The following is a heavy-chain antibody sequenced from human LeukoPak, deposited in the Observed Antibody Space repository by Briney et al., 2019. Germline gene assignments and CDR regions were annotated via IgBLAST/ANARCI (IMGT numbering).Heavy chain of an antibody. Sequence: PGGSLRLSCAASGFTFDDYAMHWVRQAPGKGLEWVSGISWNSGSIGYADSVKGRFTISRDNSKNTLYLQMNSLRAEDTAVYYCARGDGYNYFLSDYWGQGTLVTVSS. J-gene: IGHJ4*02. CDR3: ARGDGYNYFLSDY. CDR1: GFTFDDYA. D-gene: IGHD5-24*01. V-gene: IGHV3-9*01. CDR2: ISWNSGSI.